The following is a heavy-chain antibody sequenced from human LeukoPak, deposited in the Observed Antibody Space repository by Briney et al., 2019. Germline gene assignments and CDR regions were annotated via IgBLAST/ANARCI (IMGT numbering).Heavy chain of an antibody. D-gene: IGHD3-22*01. V-gene: IGHV4-39*07. Sequence: SETLSLTCTVSGGSISSGGYYWSWIRQPPGKGLEWIGEINHSGSTNYNPSLKSRVTISVDTSKNQFSLKLSSVTAADTAVYYCARGRENYYDSSVWFDPWGQGTPVTVSS. J-gene: IGHJ5*02. CDR2: INHSGST. CDR3: ARGRENYYDSSVWFDP. CDR1: GGSISSGGYY.